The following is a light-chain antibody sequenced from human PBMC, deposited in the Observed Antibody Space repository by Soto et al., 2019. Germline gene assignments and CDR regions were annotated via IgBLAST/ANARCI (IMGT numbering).Light chain of an antibody. CDR2: KAS. CDR3: QQYNSFNT. V-gene: IGKV1-5*03. CDR1: PSISSW. J-gene: IGKJ2*01. Sequence: DIQMTQSPSTLSASVGDRVTITCRASPSISSWLAWYQQKPWKAPNLLIYKASSLESGAPSRFGGSGSGTELTLTISSLQPYDFATYYCQQYNSFNTFGQGTKLEIK.